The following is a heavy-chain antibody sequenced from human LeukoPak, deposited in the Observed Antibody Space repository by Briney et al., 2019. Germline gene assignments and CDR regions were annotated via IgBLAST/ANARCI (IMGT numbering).Heavy chain of an antibody. CDR2: ISWNSGSI. D-gene: IGHD6-19*01. Sequence: GGSLRLSCAASGFTFDDYAMHWVRQAPGKGLEWVSGISWNSGSIGYADSVKGRFTISRDNAKNSLNLQMNSLRAEDTALYYCAKDLRGIAVAGASFDYWGQGTLVTVSS. CDR3: AKDLRGIAVAGASFDY. V-gene: IGHV3-9*01. CDR1: GFTFDDYA. J-gene: IGHJ4*02.